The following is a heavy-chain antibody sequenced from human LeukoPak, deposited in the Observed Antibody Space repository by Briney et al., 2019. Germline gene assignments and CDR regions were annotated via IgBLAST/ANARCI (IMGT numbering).Heavy chain of an antibody. J-gene: IGHJ4*02. CDR1: GYTFTGYY. V-gene: IGHV1-2*02. D-gene: IGHD5-18*01. Sequence: ASVKVSCKASGYTFTGYYMHWVRQAPGQGLEWMGWINPNSGGTNYAQKFQGRVTMTRDTSISTAYMELSRLRSDDTAVYYCARDLGEDTTMIFFDFWGQGTLVTVSS. CDR2: INPNSGGT. CDR3: ARDLGEDTTMIFFDF.